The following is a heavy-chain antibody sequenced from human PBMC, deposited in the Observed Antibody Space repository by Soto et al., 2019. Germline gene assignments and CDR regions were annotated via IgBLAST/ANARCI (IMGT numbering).Heavy chain of an antibody. CDR3: ARARVVAPDPTALDY. CDR1: GGSISSYY. J-gene: IGHJ4*02. CDR2: IYYSGST. D-gene: IGHD2-21*01. Sequence: PSETLSLTCTVSGGSISSYYWSWIRQPPGKGLEWIGYIYYSGSTNYNPSLKSRVTISVDTSKNQFSLKLSSVTAADTAVYYCARARVVAPDPTALDYRGQGTLVTGSS. V-gene: IGHV4-59*01.